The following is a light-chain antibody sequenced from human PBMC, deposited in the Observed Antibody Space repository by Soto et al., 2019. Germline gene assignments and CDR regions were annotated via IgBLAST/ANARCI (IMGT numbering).Light chain of an antibody. CDR3: QQYGSSSIT. Sequence: EIVLTQPPGTLSSSPGERATLSCRASQSVSSDYLAWYQQKPGQAPRLLIYGASSRATGIPDRFSGSGSGTDFTLTISRLEPEDFAVYYCQQYGSSSITFGQGTRLEIK. J-gene: IGKJ5*01. V-gene: IGKV3-20*01. CDR2: GAS. CDR1: QSVSSDY.